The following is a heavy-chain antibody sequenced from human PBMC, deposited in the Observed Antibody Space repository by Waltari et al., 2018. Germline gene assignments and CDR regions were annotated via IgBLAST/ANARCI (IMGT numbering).Heavy chain of an antibody. Sequence: QVHLVQSGAEVKKPGSSVKVSCKASGGTFGRYAITWVRQAPGQGLEWMGGLIPIFGAPNYAQRFQGRVTITADESTSTVYMELSSLKSEDTALYFCARRQLGGPLDPWGHGTLVTVSS. CDR3: ARRQLGGPLDP. D-gene: IGHD1-1*01. CDR2: LIPIFGAP. J-gene: IGHJ5*02. V-gene: IGHV1-69*12. CDR1: GGTFGRYA.